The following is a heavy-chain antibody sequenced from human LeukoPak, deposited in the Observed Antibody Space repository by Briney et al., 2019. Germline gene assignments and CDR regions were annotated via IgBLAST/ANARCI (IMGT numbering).Heavy chain of an antibody. CDR3: GRIRRYYDSSGYPYYFDY. Sequence: SGPTLVNPTQTLTLTCTFSGFSLSTSGVGVGWIRQPPGKALEWLALIYWDDDKRYSPSLKSRLTISKDTSKSQVVLSMTNMDPVDTATYYCGRIRRYYDSSGYPYYFDYWGQGTLVTVSS. J-gene: IGHJ4*02. CDR2: IYWDDDK. CDR1: GFSLSTSGVG. D-gene: IGHD3-22*01. V-gene: IGHV2-5*02.